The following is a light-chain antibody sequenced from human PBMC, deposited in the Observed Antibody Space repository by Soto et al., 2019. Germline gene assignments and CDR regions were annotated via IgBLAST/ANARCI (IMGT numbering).Light chain of an antibody. CDR1: SSYIGAYNY. J-gene: IGLJ1*01. CDR3: SSYTTRNTEV. Sequence: QSVLTQPSPLSGSPGQSITIPCAGNSSYIGAYNYVSWYQHLPGKAPKLIIYDVVTRPSGISTRFSASKSGNTASLTISGLQAEDEADYYCSSYTTRNTEVFGTGTKVTVL. CDR2: DVV. V-gene: IGLV2-14*03.